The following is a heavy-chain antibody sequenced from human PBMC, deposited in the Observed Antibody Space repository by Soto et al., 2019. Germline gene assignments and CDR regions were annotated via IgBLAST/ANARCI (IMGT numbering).Heavy chain of an antibody. V-gene: IGHV4-31*03. CDR1: GGSISSGGYY. Sequence: SETLSLTCTVSGGSISSGGYYWSWIRQHPGKGLEWIGYIYYSGSTYYNPSLKSRVTISVDTSKNQFSLKLSSVTAADTAVYYCARDFGYYDSSGTEEYYYYYGMDVWGQGTTVTVSS. CDR3: ARDFGYYDSSGTEEYYYYYGMDV. D-gene: IGHD3-22*01. J-gene: IGHJ6*02. CDR2: IYYSGST.